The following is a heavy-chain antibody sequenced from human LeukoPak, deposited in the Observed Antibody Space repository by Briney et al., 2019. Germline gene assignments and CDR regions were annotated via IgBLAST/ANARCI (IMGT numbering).Heavy chain of an antibody. J-gene: IGHJ3*02. V-gene: IGHV1-8*03. CDR2: MNPNSGNT. Sequence: ASVKVSCKASGYTFTSYDINWVRQATGQGLKWMGWMNPNSGNTGYAQKFQGRVTITRNTSISTANMELSSLRSEDTAVYYCARSSVTGTTDAFDIWGQGTMVTVSS. CDR1: GYTFTSYD. D-gene: IGHD1-7*01. CDR3: ARSSVTGTTDAFDI.